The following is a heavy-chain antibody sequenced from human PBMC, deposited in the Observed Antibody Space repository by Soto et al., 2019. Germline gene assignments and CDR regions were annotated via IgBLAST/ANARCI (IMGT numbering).Heavy chain of an antibody. CDR2: IIPIFGTA. CDR1: GGTFSSYA. J-gene: IGHJ4*02. CDR3: NENDSSGS. Sequence: QVQLVQSGAEVKKPGSSVKVSCKASGGTFSSYAISWVRQAPGQGLEWMGGIIPIFGTANYAQKFQGRVTITADKSTSTAYMELSXLXXXXXXVYYCNENDSSGSWGQGTLXXVSS. V-gene: IGHV1-69*06. D-gene: IGHD3-22*01.